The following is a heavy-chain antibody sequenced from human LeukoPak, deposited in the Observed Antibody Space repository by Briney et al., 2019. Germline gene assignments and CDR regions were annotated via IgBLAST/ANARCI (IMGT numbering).Heavy chain of an antibody. CDR2: ISSSGSTI. J-gene: IGHJ4*02. V-gene: IGHV3-11*01. CDR1: GFTFSDYY. D-gene: IGHD5-24*01. CDR3: AKEKVEMATIEN. Sequence: KPGGSLRLSCAASGFTFSDYYMSWIRQAPGKGLEWVSYISSSGSTIYYADSVKGRFTISRDNAKNSLYLQMNSLRAEDTAVYYCAKEKVEMATIENWGQGTLVTVSS.